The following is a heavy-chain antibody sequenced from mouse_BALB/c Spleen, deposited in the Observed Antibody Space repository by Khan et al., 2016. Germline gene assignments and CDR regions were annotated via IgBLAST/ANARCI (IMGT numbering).Heavy chain of an antibody. J-gene: IGHJ2*01. CDR1: GFTFSSYG. Sequence: EVELVESGGGLVQPGGSLKLSCAASGFTFSSYGMSWVRQTPDKRLELVATINSNGGSTYYPDSVKGRFTISRDNAKNTLYLQMGSLKSEDTAMYYCASFDYWGQGTTLTVSS. V-gene: IGHV5-6-3*01. CDR3: ASFDY. CDR2: INSNGGST.